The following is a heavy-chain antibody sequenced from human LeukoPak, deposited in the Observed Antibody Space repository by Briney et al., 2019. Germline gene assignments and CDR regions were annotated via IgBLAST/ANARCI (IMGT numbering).Heavy chain of an antibody. J-gene: IGHJ4*02. CDR3: ARRDGYNSYYFDY. D-gene: IGHD5-24*01. Sequence: SETLSLTCTVYGGSISSYYWSWIRQPPGKGLEWIGYIYYSGSTNYNPSLKSRVTISVGTSKNQFSLKLSSVIAADTAVYYCARRDGYNSYYFDYWGQGTLVTVSS. CDR2: IYYSGST. V-gene: IGHV4-59*01. CDR1: GGSISSYY.